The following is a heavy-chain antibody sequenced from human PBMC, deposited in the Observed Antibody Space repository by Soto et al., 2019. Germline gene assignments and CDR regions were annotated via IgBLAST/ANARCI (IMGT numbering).Heavy chain of an antibody. CDR2: ISGSDGKT. CDR1: GFSFGSYA. CDR3: ARWSYLDY. J-gene: IGHJ4*02. V-gene: IGHV3-23*01. D-gene: IGHD3-3*01. Sequence: VGSLRLSCAASGFSFGSYALSWVRQAPGKGLEWVSTISGSDGKTFYADTVKGRFYISRDTSQSTLYLQMNSLRADDTAIYYCARWSYLDYWGQGTRVTVSS.